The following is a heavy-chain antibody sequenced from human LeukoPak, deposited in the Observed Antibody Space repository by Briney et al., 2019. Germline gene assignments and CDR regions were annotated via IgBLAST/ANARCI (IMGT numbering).Heavy chain of an antibody. CDR1: GLPFSCYS. Sequence: GGSVRLSCAVSGLPFSCYSIKWLRQAPGKGLEWVSYISSSSSTIYYADSVKGRFTISRDNAKNSLYLQMNSLRDEDTAVYYCAIEEVVVMVAVYDYYGMVVLGEGTTVTVSS. J-gene: IGHJ6*04. CDR3: AIEEVVVMVAVYDYYGMVV. V-gene: IGHV3-48*02. CDR2: ISSSSSTI. D-gene: IGHD2-15*01.